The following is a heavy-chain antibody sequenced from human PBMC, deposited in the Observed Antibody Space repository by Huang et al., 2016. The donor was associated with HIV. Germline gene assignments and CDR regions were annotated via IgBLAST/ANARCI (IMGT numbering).Heavy chain of an antibody. D-gene: IGHD3-22*01. CDR1: GFTFDDYT. CDR2: ISWDGGST. Sequence: EVQLVESGGVVVQPGGSLRLSCAASGFTFDDYTMHWVRQAPGKGLEWVSLISWDGGSTYYADSVKGRFTISRDNSKNSLYLQMNSLRTEDTALYYCAKDMFPSLYDTIGGNYFDYWGQGTLVTVSS. CDR3: AKDMFPSLYDTIGGNYFDY. V-gene: IGHV3-43*01. J-gene: IGHJ4*02.